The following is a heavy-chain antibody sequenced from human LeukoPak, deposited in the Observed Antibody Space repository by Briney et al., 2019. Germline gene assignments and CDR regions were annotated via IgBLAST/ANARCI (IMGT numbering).Heavy chain of an antibody. CDR3: ARGAPGSYCSGGSCPYFDY. V-gene: IGHV1-8*01. J-gene: IGHJ4*02. CDR1: GYTFTSYD. Sequence: ASVKVSCKASGYTFTSYDINWVRQATGHGLAWMGWVNPNSGHTGYAQKFQGRVTMTRNTSISTAYMELSSLRSEDTAVYYCARGAPGSYCSGGSCPYFDYWGQGTLVSVSS. CDR2: VNPNSGHT. D-gene: IGHD2-15*01.